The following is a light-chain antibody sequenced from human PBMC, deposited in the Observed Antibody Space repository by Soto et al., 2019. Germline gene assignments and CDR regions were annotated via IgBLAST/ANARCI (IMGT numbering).Light chain of an antibody. Sequence: EIVLTQSPATLSLSPGERASLSCRATQSLSTYLAWYQQKPGQAPRLLIYDSSNRATGIPARFSGSGSGTDFTLTISSLEPEDVAVYYCQQRVNRVTFGGGTKVEIK. V-gene: IGKV3-11*01. CDR2: DSS. CDR1: QSLSTY. J-gene: IGKJ4*01. CDR3: QQRVNRVT.